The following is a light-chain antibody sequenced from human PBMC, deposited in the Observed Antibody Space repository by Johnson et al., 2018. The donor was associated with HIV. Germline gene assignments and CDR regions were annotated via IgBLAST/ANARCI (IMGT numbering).Light chain of an antibody. Sequence: QSVLTQSPSVSAAPGQKVTISCSGSTSNIGNNYVSWYQQLPGTAPKLLIYEKNKRPSGIPDRFSASKSGTSATLDITGLQTGDEADYYCGTWDSSLGAHYCFGTGTKVTVL. CDR1: TSNIGNNY. V-gene: IGLV1-51*02. CDR2: EKN. CDR3: GTWDSSLGAHYC. J-gene: IGLJ1*01.